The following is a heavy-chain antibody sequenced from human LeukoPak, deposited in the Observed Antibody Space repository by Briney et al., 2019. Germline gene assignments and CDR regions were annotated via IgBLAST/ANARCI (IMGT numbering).Heavy chain of an antibody. CDR2: VSHNTGA. CDR1: GYSIGSDFY. CDR3: AREPGWGHNYYYMDV. D-gene: IGHD1-26*01. V-gene: IGHV4-38-2*02. J-gene: IGHJ6*03. Sequence: SETLSLTCAVSGYSIGSDFYWGWLRQTPGKGLEWLGRVSHNTGASYNPSFKSRVTISLDTSKNHFSLTLTSVTAADTAVYFCAREPGWGHNYYYMDVWGKGTTVAVSS.